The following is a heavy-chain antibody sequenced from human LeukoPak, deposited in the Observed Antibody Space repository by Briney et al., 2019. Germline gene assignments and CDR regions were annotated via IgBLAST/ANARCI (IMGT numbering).Heavy chain of an antibody. Sequence: GGSLRLSCAASGFTFSNYAMRWVRQAPGKGLEWVSGISGSGDSTYYADSVKGRFTISRDNSKNTLYLQMNSLRAEDTAVYYCARVRAAGYYYFDYWGQGTLVTVSS. CDR2: ISGSGDST. J-gene: IGHJ4*02. D-gene: IGHD6-13*01. V-gene: IGHV3-23*01. CDR3: ARVRAAGYYYFDY. CDR1: GFTFSNYA.